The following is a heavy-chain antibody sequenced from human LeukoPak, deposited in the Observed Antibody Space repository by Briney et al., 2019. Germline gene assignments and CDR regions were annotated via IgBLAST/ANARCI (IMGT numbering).Heavy chain of an antibody. D-gene: IGHD3-10*01. CDR1: EFTFSSYT. J-gene: IGHJ3*02. CDR2: ISTGGTTM. CDR3: AREGYGSHALDI. V-gene: IGHV3-48*02. Sequence: GSLRLSCAASEFTFSSYTMNWVRQAPGRGLEWVSYISTGGTTMSYADSVKGRFAISRDNAKNSLYLQMNSLRDEDTAVYYCAREGYGSHALDIWGQGTMVTISS.